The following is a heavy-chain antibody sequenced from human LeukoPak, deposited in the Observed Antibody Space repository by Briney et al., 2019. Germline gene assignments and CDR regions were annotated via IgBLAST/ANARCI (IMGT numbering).Heavy chain of an antibody. Sequence: PSETLSLTCSVSGGFNSRYYWSWVRQPLGKGLEWLGHIFYSGHSNYNASLTRRSRMSVDTSKAQFSLELASVIAADTAVYYCARIDPLGFFDQWGPGILVTVPS. CDR2: IFYSGHS. V-gene: IGHV4-59*12. D-gene: IGHD6-25*01. J-gene: IGHJ4*02. CDR1: GGFNSRYY. CDR3: ARIDPLGFFDQ.